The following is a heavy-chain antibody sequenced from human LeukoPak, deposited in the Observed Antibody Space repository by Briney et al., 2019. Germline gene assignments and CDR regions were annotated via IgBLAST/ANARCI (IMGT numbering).Heavy chain of an antibody. V-gene: IGHV4-34*01. Sequence: SETLSLTCAVYGGSFSGYYWSWIRHPPGKGLEWIGEINHSGSTNYNPSLKSRVTISVDTSKNQFSLKLSSVTAADTAVYYCAGAHYVWGSYRSTNFDYWGQGTLVTVSS. D-gene: IGHD3-16*02. J-gene: IGHJ4*02. CDR1: GGSFSGYY. CDR2: INHSGST. CDR3: AGAHYVWGSYRSTNFDY.